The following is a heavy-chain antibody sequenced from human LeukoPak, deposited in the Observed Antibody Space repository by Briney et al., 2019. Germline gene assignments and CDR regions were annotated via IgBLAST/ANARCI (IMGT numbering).Heavy chain of an antibody. Sequence: GSSVKVSCKAFGYTFTSNYMHWVRQTPGQGPEWMGVISPSGGSTTYAQKFQGRVTLTRDMSTSTDYLELSSLRSEGTAVYYCARDNSVRDEAWWFNPWGQGTLVTVSS. V-gene: IGHV1-46*01. D-gene: IGHD5-24*01. CDR1: GYTFTSNY. J-gene: IGHJ5*02. CDR3: ARDNSVRDEAWWFNP. CDR2: ISPSGGST.